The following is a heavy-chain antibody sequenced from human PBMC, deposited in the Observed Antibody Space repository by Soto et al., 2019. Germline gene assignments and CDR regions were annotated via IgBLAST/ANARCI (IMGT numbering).Heavy chain of an antibody. J-gene: IGHJ4*02. CDR3: AAILGYSLLAPFDY. D-gene: IGHD6-13*01. CDR2: IYYSGST. V-gene: IGHV4-59*01. Sequence: SETLSLTCTVSGGSISSYYWSWIRQPPGKGLEWIGYIYYSGSTNYNPSLKSRVTISVDTSKNQFSLKLSSVTAADTAVYYCAAILGYSLLAPFDYRGQRTLVTVSS. CDR1: GGSISSYY.